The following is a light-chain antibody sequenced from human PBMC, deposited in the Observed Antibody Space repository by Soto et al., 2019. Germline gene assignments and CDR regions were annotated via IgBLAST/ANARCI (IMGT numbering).Light chain of an antibody. CDR3: QRYGSSPPHT. Sequence: EIVMTQSPATLSVSPGERATLSCRASQSVSSNLAWYQQKPGQAPRLLIYGASTRATGIPARFSGSGSGTEFTLTISSLQSEDFGVYYCQRYGSSPPHTFGQGTRLEIK. CDR2: GAS. CDR1: QSVSSN. J-gene: IGKJ2*01. V-gene: IGKV3-15*01.